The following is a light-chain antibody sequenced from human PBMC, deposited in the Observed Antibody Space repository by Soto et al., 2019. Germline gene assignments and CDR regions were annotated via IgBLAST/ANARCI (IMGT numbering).Light chain of an antibody. Sequence: QSLLTQPPSVSGAPGQRVTLSCTGSSSDIGAGYDVHWYQQLPGKAPTLLIYGNTKRPSGVPDRFSGSRSGTSASLAITGLQAEDEADYYCQSYDSSLRHYVFGTGTKVTVL. CDR1: SSDIGAGYD. CDR2: GNT. V-gene: IGLV1-40*01. J-gene: IGLJ1*01. CDR3: QSYDSSLRHYV.